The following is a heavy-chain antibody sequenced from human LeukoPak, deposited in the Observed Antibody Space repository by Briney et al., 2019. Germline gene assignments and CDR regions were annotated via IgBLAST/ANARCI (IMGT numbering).Heavy chain of an antibody. CDR3: ARDGGYSYGKKGCFEK. Sequence: GGSLRLSCAASGFTFSSYEMDWVRQAPGKGLEWVSYISSSGSTKYYADSVKGRFTISRDNAKNSLYLQMNSLRAEDTAVYYCARDGGYSYGKKGCFEKWGQGTLVTVSS. D-gene: IGHD5-18*01. CDR1: GFTFSSYE. V-gene: IGHV3-48*03. CDR2: ISSSGSTK. J-gene: IGHJ4*02.